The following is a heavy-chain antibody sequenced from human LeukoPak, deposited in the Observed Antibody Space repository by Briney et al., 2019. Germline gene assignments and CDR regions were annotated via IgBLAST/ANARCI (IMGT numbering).Heavy chain of an antibody. V-gene: IGHV4-59*08. D-gene: IGHD4-23*01. CDR3: ARLETLFYGGNVDY. CDR2: IYYSGST. J-gene: IGHJ4*02. Sequence: SQTLSLTCTVSGGSISSYYWSWIRQPPGKGLEWIGYIYYSGSTNYNPSLKSRVTISVDTSKNQFSLKLSSVTAADTAVYYGARLETLFYGGNVDYWGQGTLVTVSS. CDR1: GGSISSYY.